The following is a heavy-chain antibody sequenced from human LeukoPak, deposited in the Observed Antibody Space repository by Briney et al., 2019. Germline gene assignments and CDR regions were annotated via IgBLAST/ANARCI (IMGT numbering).Heavy chain of an antibody. CDR3: ARDGYYDILTSYYYYYMDV. CDR2: INWNGRSI. J-gene: IGHJ6*03. CDR1: RFTFDEYG. D-gene: IGHD3-9*01. Sequence: GGSLRLSCAASRFTFDEYGMSWVRQTAGKGLEWVSGINWNGRSIGYADSVKGRFTISRDNSKNTLYLQMNSLRAEDTAVYYCARDGYYDILTSYYYYYMDVWGKGTTVTVSS. V-gene: IGHV3-20*04.